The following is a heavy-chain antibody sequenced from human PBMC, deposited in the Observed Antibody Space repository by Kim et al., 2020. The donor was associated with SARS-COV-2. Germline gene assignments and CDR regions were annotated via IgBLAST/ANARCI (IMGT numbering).Heavy chain of an antibody. CDR2: IYGGGST. CDR3: ATSRGYSYYCIDV. V-gene: IGHV3-53*01. D-gene: IGHD3-10*01. Sequence: GGSLRLSCAASGFTVSSNYMTWVRQAPGTGLDWVSIIYGGGSTYYADSVKGRFTISRDNSKNTLYLQLNSLRVDDTAVYYCATSRGYSYYCIDVWGQGTTVTVSS. CDR1: GFTVSSNY. J-gene: IGHJ6*02.